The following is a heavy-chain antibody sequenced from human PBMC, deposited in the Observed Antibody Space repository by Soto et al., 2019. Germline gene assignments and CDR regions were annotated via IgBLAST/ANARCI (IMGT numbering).Heavy chain of an antibody. Sequence: QVQLVQSGAEVKKPGSSVKVSCKASGGTFSNYAMSWVRQAPGQGLEWMGGIIPIFGTANYAQKFQGRVTITADESTSTAYMELSSLRSEDTAVYYCARGMVRLLDSLGVDVWGQGTRVTSSS. CDR3: ARGMVRLLDSLGVDV. V-gene: IGHV1-69*12. CDR2: IIPIFGTA. D-gene: IGHD3-3*01. CDR1: GGTFSNYA. J-gene: IGHJ6*02.